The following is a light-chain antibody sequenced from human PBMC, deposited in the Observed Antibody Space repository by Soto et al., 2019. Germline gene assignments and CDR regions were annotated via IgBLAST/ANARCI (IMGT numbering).Light chain of an antibody. CDR2: AAS. CDR3: QQAYTLPRT. Sequence: DIQMTQSPSFVSASVGDRVIITCRATQAISSWLAWYQQKPGKAPELLIYAASTLQSGVPSRFSGSGSETAFTLTISSLQPEDFATYYCQQAYTLPRTFGQGTKVEIK. CDR1: QAISSW. J-gene: IGKJ1*01. V-gene: IGKV1D-12*01.